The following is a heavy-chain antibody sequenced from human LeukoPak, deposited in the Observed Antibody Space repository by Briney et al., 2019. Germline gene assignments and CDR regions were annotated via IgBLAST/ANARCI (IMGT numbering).Heavy chain of an antibody. CDR2: ISGSGGST. D-gene: IGHD5-18*01. CDR1: GFTFSSYA. J-gene: IGHJ4*02. Sequence: WGSLRLSRAASGFTFSSYAMSWVRQVPGKGLEWVSAISGSGGSTYYADSVKGRFTISRDNSKNTLYLQMNSLRAEDTAVYYCAKAEGYSYGPKAYWGQGTLVTVSS. CDR3: AKAEGYSYGPKAY. V-gene: IGHV3-23*01.